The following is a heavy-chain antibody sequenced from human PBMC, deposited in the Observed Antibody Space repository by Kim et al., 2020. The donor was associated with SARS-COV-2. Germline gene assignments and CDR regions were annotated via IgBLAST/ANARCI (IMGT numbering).Heavy chain of an antibody. CDR2: IIPIFGTA. CDR3: ARGPMTVTGYYYGMDV. J-gene: IGHJ6*02. Sequence: SVKVSCKASGGTFSSYAISWVRQAPGQGLEWMGGIIPIFGTANYAQKFQGRVTITADESTSTAYMELSSLRSEDTAVYYCARGPMTVTGYYYGMDVWGQGATVTVSS. D-gene: IGHD4-17*01. V-gene: IGHV1-69*13. CDR1: GGTFSSYA.